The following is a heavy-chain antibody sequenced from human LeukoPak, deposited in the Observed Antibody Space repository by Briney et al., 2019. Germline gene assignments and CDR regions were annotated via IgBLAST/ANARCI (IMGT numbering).Heavy chain of an antibody. CDR1: GYTFTSYY. Sequence: GASVKVSCTASGYTFTSYYMHWVRQAPGQGLEWMGIINPSGGSTSYAQKFQGRVTMTRDTSTSTVYMELSSLRSEDTAVYYCARPPTCSGSTSCAPSYWGQGTLVTVSS. J-gene: IGHJ4*02. CDR2: INPSGGST. V-gene: IGHV1-46*01. D-gene: IGHD2-2*01. CDR3: ARPPTCSGSTSCAPSY.